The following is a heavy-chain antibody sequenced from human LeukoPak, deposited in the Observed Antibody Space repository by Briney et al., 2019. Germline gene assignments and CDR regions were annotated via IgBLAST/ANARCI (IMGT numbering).Heavy chain of an antibody. J-gene: IGHJ4*02. CDR3: ARESYDDRIFDY. D-gene: IGHD4-17*01. V-gene: IGHV1-3*01. Sequence: ASVKVSCKASGYTFTSYAMHWVRQAPGQRLEWMGWINAGNGNTKYSQKFQGRVTITRDTSASTAYMELSSLRSEDTAVYYCARESYDDRIFDYWGQGTLVTVSS. CDR1: GYTFTSYA. CDR2: INAGNGNT.